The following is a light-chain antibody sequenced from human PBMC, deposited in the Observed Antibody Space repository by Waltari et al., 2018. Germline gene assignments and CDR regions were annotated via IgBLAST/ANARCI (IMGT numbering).Light chain of an antibody. Sequence: DIQMTQSPSTLSASVGDRVTITCRASQTISTWLAWYQQKPGKAPKLLIYKASSLESGVPSRFSSSGSGTEFTLTISSLQPDDSATYYCQQYNSFPWTFGQGTKVQI. J-gene: IGKJ1*01. CDR3: QQYNSFPWT. CDR1: QTISTW. CDR2: KAS. V-gene: IGKV1-5*03.